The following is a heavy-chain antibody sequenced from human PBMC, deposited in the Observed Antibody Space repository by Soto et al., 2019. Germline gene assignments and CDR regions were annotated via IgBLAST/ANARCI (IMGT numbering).Heavy chain of an antibody. Sequence: EVQLLESGGGLVQPGGSLRLSCAASGFTFSSYAMSWVRQAPGKGLEWVSAISGSGGSTYYADSVKGRFTISRDNSKNTLYLQMNSLRAEDTAVYYCAKGPGVLLWFGEFFQHWGQGTLVTVSS. D-gene: IGHD3-10*01. CDR1: GFTFSSYA. J-gene: IGHJ1*01. CDR3: AKGPGVLLWFGEFFQH. CDR2: ISGSGGST. V-gene: IGHV3-23*01.